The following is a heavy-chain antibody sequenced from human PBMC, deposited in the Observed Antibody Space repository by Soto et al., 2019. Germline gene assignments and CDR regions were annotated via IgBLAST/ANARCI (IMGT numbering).Heavy chain of an antibody. Sequence: QVQLQQWGAGLLRPSETLSLTCAVYGGSFRDFYWSWLRQTPEKGLEWIGEINHSGDTKYNPSLEIRVTISVDTSKNQFSLKVNFVTPADTAVYYCARTGGMDVWGPGATVTVSS. V-gene: IGHV4-34*01. J-gene: IGHJ6*02. CDR1: GGSFRDFY. CDR2: INHSGDT. CDR3: ARTGGMDV.